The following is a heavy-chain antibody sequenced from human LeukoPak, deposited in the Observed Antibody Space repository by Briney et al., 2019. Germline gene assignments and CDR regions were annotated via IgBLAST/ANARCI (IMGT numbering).Heavy chain of an antibody. V-gene: IGHV3-11*04. D-gene: IGHD6-13*01. CDR3: ARGSAAGTFNYYYGMDV. J-gene: IGHJ6*02. Sequence: GGSLRLSCAASGFTFSDYYMSWIRQAPGKGLEWVSYISSSGSTIYYADSVKGRFTISRDNAKNSLYLQMNSLRAEDTAVYYCARGSAAGTFNYYYGMDVWGQGTTVTVSS. CDR2: ISSSGSTI. CDR1: GFTFSDYY.